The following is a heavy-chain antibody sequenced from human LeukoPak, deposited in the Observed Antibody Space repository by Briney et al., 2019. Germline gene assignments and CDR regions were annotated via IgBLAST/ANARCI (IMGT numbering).Heavy chain of an antibody. V-gene: IGHV1-18*01. J-gene: IGHJ4*02. Sequence: ASVTVSCKASGYTFTSYGISWVRQAPGQGLEWMGWISAYNGNTNYAQKLQGRVTMTTDTSTSTAYMELRSLRSDDTAVYYCARGTSPGVGAPNYFDYWGQGTLVTVSS. CDR2: ISAYNGNT. CDR1: GYTFTSYG. D-gene: IGHD1-26*01. CDR3: ARGTSPGVGAPNYFDY.